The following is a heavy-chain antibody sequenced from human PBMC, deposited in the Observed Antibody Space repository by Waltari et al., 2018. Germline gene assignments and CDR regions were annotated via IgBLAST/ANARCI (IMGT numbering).Heavy chain of an antibody. D-gene: IGHD3-3*01. CDR3: ATSTICGVVIIPTFAY. CDR1: GFTFSSYA. J-gene: IGHJ4*02. V-gene: IGHV3-23*01. Sequence: EVQLLEYGGGLVQPGGSLRLSCEASGFTFSSYALSWVRQAPGRGLEWGSCLSGSVGRTDYAESAKGRFTISRDNSKNTRYLQMNSLRAEDTAVYYCATSTICGVVIIPTFAYWGQGTLVTVSS. CDR2: LSGSVGRT.